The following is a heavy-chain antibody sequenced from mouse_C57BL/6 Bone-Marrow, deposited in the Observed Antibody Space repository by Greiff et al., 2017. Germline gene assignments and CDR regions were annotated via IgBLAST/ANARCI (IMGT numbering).Heavy chain of an antibody. CDR1: GYSITSGYY. J-gene: IGHJ4*01. Sequence: VQLKQSGPGLVKPSQSLSLTCSVTGYSITSGYYWNWIRQFPGNKLEWMGYISYDGSNNYNPSLKNRISITRDTSKNQFFLKLNSVTTEDTATYYCARDRSYDSNFYYAMDYWGQGTSVTVSS. CDR3: ARDRSYDSNFYYAMDY. D-gene: IGHD2-5*01. CDR2: ISYDGSN. V-gene: IGHV3-6*01.